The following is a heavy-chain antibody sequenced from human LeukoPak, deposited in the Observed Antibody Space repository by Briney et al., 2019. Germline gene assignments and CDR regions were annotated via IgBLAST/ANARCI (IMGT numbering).Heavy chain of an antibody. V-gene: IGHV4-34*01. J-gene: IGHJ4*02. D-gene: IGHD1-26*01. CDR1: GGSLSGYY. CDR2: INHSGST. Sequence: SETLSLTCAVYGGSLSGYYWSWIRQPPGKGLEWIGEINHSGSTNYNPSLKSRVTISVDTSKNQLSLKLSSMTAADTAVYYCARLEWELNFDYWGQGTLVTVSS. CDR3: ARLEWELNFDY.